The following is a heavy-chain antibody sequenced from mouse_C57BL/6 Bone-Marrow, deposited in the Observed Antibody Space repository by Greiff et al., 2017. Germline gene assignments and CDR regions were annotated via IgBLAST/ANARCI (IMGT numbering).Heavy chain of an antibody. CDR1: GYAFSSYW. V-gene: IGHV1-80*01. J-gene: IGHJ3*01. CDR3: ARGAY. Sequence: VQLMESGAELVKPGASVTISCKASGYAFSSYWMNWVKQRPGKGLEWIGQLYPGDGDTNYNGKFKGQATLTVDKSSSTAYMQLSRRSSADTSVYCCARGAYWGQGTLVTVSA. CDR2: LYPGDGDT.